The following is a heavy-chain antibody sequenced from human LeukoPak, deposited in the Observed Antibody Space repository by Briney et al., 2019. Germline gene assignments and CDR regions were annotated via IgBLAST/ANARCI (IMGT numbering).Heavy chain of an antibody. CDR3: ATFFYDFWSGYPGGYYYYYYMDV. CDR2: IRYDGSNK. CDR1: GFTFSSYG. V-gene: IGHV3-30*02. J-gene: IGHJ6*03. Sequence: GGSLRLSCAASGFTFSSYGMHWVRQAPGKGLEWVAFIRYDGSNKYYADSVKGRFTISRDNSKNTLYLQMNSLRAEDTAMYYCATFFYDFWSGYPGGYYYYYYMDVWGKGTTVTVSS. D-gene: IGHD3-3*01.